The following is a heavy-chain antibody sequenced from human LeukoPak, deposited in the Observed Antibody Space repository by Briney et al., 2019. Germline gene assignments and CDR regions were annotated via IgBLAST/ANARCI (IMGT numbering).Heavy chain of an antibody. Sequence: PGGSLRLSCAASGFTVSSNYMSWVRQAPGKGLEWASVIYSSGSTYYADSVKGRFTISRDNSKNTLYLQMNSLRAEDTAVYYCARSVKAGYSSSPFDYWGQGTLVTVSS. CDR2: IYSSGST. J-gene: IGHJ4*02. V-gene: IGHV3-66*01. D-gene: IGHD6-13*01. CDR3: ARSVKAGYSSSPFDY. CDR1: GFTVSSNY.